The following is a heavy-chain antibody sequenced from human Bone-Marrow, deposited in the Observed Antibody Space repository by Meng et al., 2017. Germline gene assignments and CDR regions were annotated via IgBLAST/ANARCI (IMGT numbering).Heavy chain of an antibody. CDR3: ARGPTTMAHDFDY. D-gene: IGHD4-11*01. CDR2: INHSGST. CDR1: GGSFSGYY. J-gene: IGHJ4*02. Sequence: LQRVGPGLLNPSSPLSLPCFVSGGSFSGYYWIWIRQPPGKGLCWIGEINHSGSTNYNPSLESRATISVDTSQNNLSLKLSSVTAADSAVYYCARGPTTMAHDFDYWGQGTLVTVSS. V-gene: IGHV4-34*01.